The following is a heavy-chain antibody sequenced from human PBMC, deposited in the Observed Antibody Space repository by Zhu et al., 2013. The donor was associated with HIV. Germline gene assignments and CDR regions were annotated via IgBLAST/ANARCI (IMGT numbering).Heavy chain of an antibody. J-gene: IGHJ6*02. V-gene: IGHV1-69-2*01. CDR3: ARTSAEYYFYAIDA. CDR1: GFIFTDYF. CDR2: IDPDDGEA. Sequence: VQLVQSGAEVRKPGATVEISCKVSGFIFTDYFIHWVRQAPGKGLEWMGLIDPDDGEAEYRERFQARLIITADASIDTAYMTLSKLTSDDTAVYYCARTSAEYYFYAIDAWGQGTTITVSS.